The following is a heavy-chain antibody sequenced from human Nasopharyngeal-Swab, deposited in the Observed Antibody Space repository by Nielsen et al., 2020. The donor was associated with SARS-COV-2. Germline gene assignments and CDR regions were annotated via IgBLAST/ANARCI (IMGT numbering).Heavy chain of an antibody. D-gene: IGHD3-3*01. CDR1: GGSISSSSYY. CDR2: IYYSGST. V-gene: IGHV4-39*01. Sequence: SETLSLTCTVSGGSISSSSYYWGRIRQPPGKGLEWIGSIYYSGSTYYNPSLKRRVTISVDKTKNQFSLKLSSVTAADTAVYYCFGMEWLRGPFDYWGQGTLVTVSS. CDR3: FGMEWLRGPFDY. J-gene: IGHJ4*02.